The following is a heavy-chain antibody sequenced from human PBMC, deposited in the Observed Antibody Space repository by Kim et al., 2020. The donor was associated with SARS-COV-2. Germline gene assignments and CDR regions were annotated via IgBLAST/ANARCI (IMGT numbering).Heavy chain of an antibody. CDR2: ISWSSGTV. D-gene: IGHD3-10*01. J-gene: IGHJ1*01. CDR1: GFAFEGRS. CDR3: AKETSVAPNSYYVAH. V-gene: IGHV3-9*01. Sequence: GGSLRLSCEASGFAFEGRSMYWVRQVPGKGLEWVSSISWSSGTVTYVDSVKGRFATSRDNANNVLYLQMSSLQSDDTAIYYCAKETSVAPNSYYVAHWG.